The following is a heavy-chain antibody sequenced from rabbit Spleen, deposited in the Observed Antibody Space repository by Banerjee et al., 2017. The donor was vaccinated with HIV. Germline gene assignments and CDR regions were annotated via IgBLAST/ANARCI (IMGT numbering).Heavy chain of an antibody. CDR1: GFSVSSSSY. D-gene: IGHD1-1*01. V-gene: IGHV1S40*01. CDR2: IDIGSSGFT. CDR3: ARDTSSSFSSYGMDL. Sequence: QSLEESGGDLVKPGASLTLTCTASGFSVSSSSYMCWVRQAPGKWLEWIACIDIGSSGFTYFATWAKGRFTCSKTSSTTVTLQMTRLTAADTATYFCARDTSSSFSSYGMDLWGQGTLVTVS. J-gene: IGHJ6*01.